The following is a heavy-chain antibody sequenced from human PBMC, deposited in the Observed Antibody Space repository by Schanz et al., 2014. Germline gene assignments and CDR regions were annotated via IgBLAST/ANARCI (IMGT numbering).Heavy chain of an antibody. Sequence: QVQLVQSGAEVKKPGASVKVSCKASGYTFVSYSMHWVRQAPGQGLEWMGIINPSGGSTRYGQKFQGRITVTTDTSTSTVYLELSSLRSDDTAVYYCARGFDFWDTWGQGTLVTVSS. CDR3: ARGFDFWDT. CDR1: GYTFVSYS. V-gene: IGHV1-46*01. CDR2: INPSGGST. D-gene: IGHD3-3*01. J-gene: IGHJ4*02.